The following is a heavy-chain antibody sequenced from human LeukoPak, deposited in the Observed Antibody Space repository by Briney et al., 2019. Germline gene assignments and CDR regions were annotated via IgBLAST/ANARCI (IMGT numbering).Heavy chain of an antibody. CDR3: ARGLVGANDY. Sequence: ASVKVSCKASGYTFTGYYMHWVRQAPGQGLEWMGRINPNSGGANYAQKFQGRVTMTRDTSIRPAYMELSRLRSADTAVYYCARGLVGANDYWGQGTLVTVSS. D-gene: IGHD1-26*01. V-gene: IGHV1-2*06. J-gene: IGHJ4*02. CDR2: INPNSGGA. CDR1: GYTFTGYY.